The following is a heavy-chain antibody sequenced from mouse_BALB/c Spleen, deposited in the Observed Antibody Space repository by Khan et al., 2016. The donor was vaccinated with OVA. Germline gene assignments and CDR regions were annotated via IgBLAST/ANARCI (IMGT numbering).Heavy chain of an antibody. Sequence: QVQLQQSGAELARPGASVKLSCKASGYTFTDYYINWVKQRTGQGLEWIGEIYPGSGNTYYNEKFKGKATLTADKSSSTAFMQLSSLTSEDSAVYFFARSGIVSFAYWGQGTLVTVSA. J-gene: IGHJ3*01. D-gene: IGHD3-1*01. V-gene: IGHV1-77*01. CDR1: GYTFTDYY. CDR2: IYPGSGNT. CDR3: ARSGIVSFAY.